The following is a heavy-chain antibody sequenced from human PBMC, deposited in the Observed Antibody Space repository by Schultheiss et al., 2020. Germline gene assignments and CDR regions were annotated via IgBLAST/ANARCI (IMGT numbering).Heavy chain of an antibody. CDR1: GFTFSDYY. CDR2: INQDGSGK. D-gene: IGHD6-6*01. Sequence: GGSLRLSCAASGFTFSDYYMTWIRQAPGKGLEWVANINQDGSGKYYVDSVKGRFSISRDNAKNSLSLQMNSLRAEDTAVYYCAREGIAARPDYYYGMDVWGQGTTVTVSS. V-gene: IGHV3-7*01. CDR3: AREGIAARPDYYYGMDV. J-gene: IGHJ6*02.